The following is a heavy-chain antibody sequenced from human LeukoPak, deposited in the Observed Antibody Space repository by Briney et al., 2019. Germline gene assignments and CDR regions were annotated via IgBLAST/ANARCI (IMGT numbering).Heavy chain of an antibody. J-gene: IGHJ3*02. Sequence: GGSLRLSCAASGFTFSSYWMSWVRQAPGKGLEWVANIKQDGSEKYYVDPVKGRFTISRDNAKNSLYLQMNSLRAEDTAVYYCARRKVVVAASTDAFDIWGQGTMVTVSS. D-gene: IGHD2-15*01. CDR1: GFTFSSYW. V-gene: IGHV3-7*01. CDR2: IKQDGSEK. CDR3: ARRKVVVAASTDAFDI.